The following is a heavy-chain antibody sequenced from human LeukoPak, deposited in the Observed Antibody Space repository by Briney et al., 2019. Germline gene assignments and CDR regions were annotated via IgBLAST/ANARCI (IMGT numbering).Heavy chain of an antibody. CDR2: IYSGGST. V-gene: IGHV3-66*01. CDR3: ARDYYDSSGYYYVYAFDI. D-gene: IGHD3-22*01. J-gene: IGHJ3*02. CDR1: GFTVSSNY. Sequence: PEGSLRLSCAASGFTVSSNYMSWVRQAPGKGLEWVSVIYSGGSTYYADSVKGRFTISRDNSKNTLYLQMNSLRAEDTAVYYCARDYYDSSGYYYVYAFDIWGQGTMVTVSS.